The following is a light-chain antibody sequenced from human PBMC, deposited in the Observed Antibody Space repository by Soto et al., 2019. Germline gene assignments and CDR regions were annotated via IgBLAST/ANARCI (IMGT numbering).Light chain of an antibody. Sequence: DIQMTQSPSSLSASVGDRVTITCQASQDINNYLIWYQHKPGKAPKLLIYDASTLGTGVSSRFSGGGSGTHFTFTISSLQPEDIATYYCQQFYSVPCTFGQGTKVELK. V-gene: IGKV1-33*01. J-gene: IGKJ2*02. CDR1: QDINNY. CDR3: QQFYSVPCT. CDR2: DAS.